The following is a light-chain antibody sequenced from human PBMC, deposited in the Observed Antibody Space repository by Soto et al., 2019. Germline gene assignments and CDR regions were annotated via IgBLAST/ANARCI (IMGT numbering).Light chain of an antibody. CDR1: QSISSY. Sequence: MTQSPSSLSVSVGDRVTITCRASQSISSYLNWYQQKPGKAPKLLIYAASSLQSGVPSRFSGSGSGTDFTLTISSLQPEDFATYYCQQSYSSPYTFGPGTKVDIK. CDR2: AAS. CDR3: QQSYSSPYT. J-gene: IGKJ3*01. V-gene: IGKV1-39*01.